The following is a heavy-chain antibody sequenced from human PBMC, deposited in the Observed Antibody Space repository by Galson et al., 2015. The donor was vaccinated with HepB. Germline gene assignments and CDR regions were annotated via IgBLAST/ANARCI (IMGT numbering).Heavy chain of an antibody. CDR1: GDSVSSHSAA. V-gene: IGHV6-1*01. CDR3: ARVGGTIYHYGIDV. D-gene: IGHD2-2*01. J-gene: IGHJ6*02. CDR2: TYYRAKWYT. Sequence: CAISGDSVSSHSAAWNWIRQSPSRGLEWLGRTYYRAKWYTDSAVSLRSRITINHDTSRNQVSLQLRSVTPEDTAVYYCARVGGTIYHYGIDVLGQGTTVTVS.